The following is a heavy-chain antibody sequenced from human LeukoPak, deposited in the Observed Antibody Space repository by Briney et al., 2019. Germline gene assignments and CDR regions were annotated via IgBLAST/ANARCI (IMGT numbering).Heavy chain of an antibody. CDR3: TRRGGSSSSDWFDP. CDR2: VYYTGST. V-gene: IGHV4-59*08. D-gene: IGHD6-6*01. J-gene: IGHJ5*02. CDR1: GGSISNYY. Sequence: SSETLSLTCTVSGGSISNYYWSWIRQPPGNGLEWIGYVYYTGSTSYNPSLKSRVTISGDTSKNQFSLKLSSVTAADTAVYYCTRRGGSSSSDWFDPWGQGTLVIVSS.